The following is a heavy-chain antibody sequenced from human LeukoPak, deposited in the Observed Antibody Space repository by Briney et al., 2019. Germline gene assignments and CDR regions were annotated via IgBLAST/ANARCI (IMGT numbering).Heavy chain of an antibody. V-gene: IGHV3-53*01. CDR2: IYSGGTT. CDR1: GLTVSTNY. CDR3: ARAVRGYYFDY. Sequence: GGSLRLSCAPSGLTVSTNYMSRVRQAPGKGLEWVSVIYSGGTTHYADSAKGRFTISRDNSKNTLYLQMNSLRAEDTAVYYCARAVRGYYFDYWGQGTLVTVSS. D-gene: IGHD1-26*01. J-gene: IGHJ4*02.